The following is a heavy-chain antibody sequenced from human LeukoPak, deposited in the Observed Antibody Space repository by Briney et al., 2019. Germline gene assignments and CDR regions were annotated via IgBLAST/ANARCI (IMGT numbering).Heavy chain of an antibody. CDR1: GDSFSSNNAA. Sequence: SQTLTLTCAISGDSFSSNNAAWNWIRHAPSRRLEWLGRTYYKSKWHSDYAVSVKSRIILNPYTSKNQFSLLLNTVTPDDTAVYFCARGLDTAIASWGQGALVTVSS. D-gene: IGHD5-18*01. CDR3: ARGLDTAIAS. J-gene: IGHJ4*02. V-gene: IGHV6-1*01. CDR2: TYYKSKWHS.